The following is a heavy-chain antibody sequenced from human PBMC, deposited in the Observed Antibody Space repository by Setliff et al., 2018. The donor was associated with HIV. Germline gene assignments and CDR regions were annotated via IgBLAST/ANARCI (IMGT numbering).Heavy chain of an antibody. V-gene: IGHV4-39*01. CDR1: DASISTSNFL. Sequence: SETLSLTCTVSDASISTSNFLWGWIRQPPGKGLEWIGSIYNSGNTYYNPSLKSRVTMSVDTSKNQFSLKLRSVTAADTAVYYCARLFQWMSYAFDIWGQGTMVTVSS. D-gene: IGHD5-12*01. CDR3: ARLFQWMSYAFDI. CDR2: IYNSGNT. J-gene: IGHJ3*02.